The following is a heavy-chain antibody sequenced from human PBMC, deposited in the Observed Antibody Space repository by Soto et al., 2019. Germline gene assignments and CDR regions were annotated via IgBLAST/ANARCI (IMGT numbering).Heavy chain of an antibody. CDR1: GFSLSTSGVG. V-gene: IGHV2-5*02. J-gene: IGHJ5*02. D-gene: IGHD3-22*01. CDR3: AHSLIGYYYDSSGSNWFDP. CDR2: IYWDDDK. Sequence: QITLKESGPTLVKPTQTLTLTCTFSGFSLSTSGVGVGWIRQPPGKALEWLALIYWDDDKRYSPSLKSRLTITKDTHKSQVVLTMTNMDPVDTATYYCAHSLIGYYYDSSGSNWFDPWGQGTLVTVSS.